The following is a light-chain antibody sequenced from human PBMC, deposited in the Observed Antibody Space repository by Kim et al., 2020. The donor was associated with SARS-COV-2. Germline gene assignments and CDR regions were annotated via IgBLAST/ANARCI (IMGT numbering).Light chain of an antibody. CDR3: QRYGGSPPYT. Sequence: EIVLTQSPGTLSLSPGERATLSCGASQSVTGNYLAWYQQKPGQAPRFLIYSASTRATGVPDRFSGSGSWTDFTLTISRLEPEDFAVYYCQRYGGSPPYTYGQGTKLEI. CDR1: QSVTGNY. CDR2: SAS. V-gene: IGKV3-20*01. J-gene: IGKJ2*01.